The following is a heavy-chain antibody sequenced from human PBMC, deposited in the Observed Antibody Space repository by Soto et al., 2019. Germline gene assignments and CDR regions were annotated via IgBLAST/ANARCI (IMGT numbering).Heavy chain of an antibody. J-gene: IGHJ4*02. CDR1: GFTFSSYA. CDR2: ISYDGSNK. Sequence: GGSLRLSCAASGFTFSSYAMHWVRQAPGKGLEWVAVISYDGSNKYYADSVKGRFTISRDNSKNTLYLQMNSLRAEDTAVYYCARDLRGGCGGDCYSPEYWGQGTLVTVSS. CDR3: ARDLRGGCGGDCYSPEY. V-gene: IGHV3-30-3*01. D-gene: IGHD2-21*02.